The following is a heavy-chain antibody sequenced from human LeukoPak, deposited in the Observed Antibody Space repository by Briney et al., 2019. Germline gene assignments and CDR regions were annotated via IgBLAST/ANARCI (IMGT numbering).Heavy chain of an antibody. CDR1: GFTFSDYY. CDR2: ISSSGSSI. Sequence: PGGSLRLSCAASGFTFSDYYMSWIRQAPGKGLEWVSYISSSGSSIYYADSVKGRFTISRDNAKNSLYLQMSSLRAEDTAMYYCARVGMTTVAFYYFYNIDVWGEGTTVTVSS. J-gene: IGHJ6*03. D-gene: IGHD4-11*01. CDR3: ARVGMTTVAFYYFYNIDV. V-gene: IGHV3-11*04.